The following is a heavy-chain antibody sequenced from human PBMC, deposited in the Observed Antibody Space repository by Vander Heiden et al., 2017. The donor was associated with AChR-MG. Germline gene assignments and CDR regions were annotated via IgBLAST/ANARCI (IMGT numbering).Heavy chain of an antibody. D-gene: IGHD6-19*01. V-gene: IGHV3-21*01. CDR1: GSPFKTYT. Sequence: EVQLVESGGGLVRPGGSLRPSCAASGSPFKTYTMHWFRQAPGKGLEWVATISSGSRSIFYADSVRGRFTISRDNTKNSLYLQMNSLRAEDTAVYYCARDASGWSRDCWCQGTLVTVSS. J-gene: IGHJ4*02. CDR3: ARDASGWSRDC. CDR2: ISSGSRSI.